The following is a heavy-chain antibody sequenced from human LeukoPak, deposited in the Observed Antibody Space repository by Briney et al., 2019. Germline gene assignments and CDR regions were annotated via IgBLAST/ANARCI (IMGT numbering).Heavy chain of an antibody. CDR1: GYSFTTYA. V-gene: IGHV1-3*04. D-gene: IGHD4-17*01. Sequence: ASGKGSCKACGYSFTTYAMHWGGPAPGQRLEWMGWINTANRNTEYSTKFQGRVTITRDTSASTAYMELSSLRFGDTAVYYCATDPGRFGDFDYGLDVWGQGTTVAVSS. CDR3: ATDPGRFGDFDYGLDV. CDR2: INTANRNT. J-gene: IGHJ6*02.